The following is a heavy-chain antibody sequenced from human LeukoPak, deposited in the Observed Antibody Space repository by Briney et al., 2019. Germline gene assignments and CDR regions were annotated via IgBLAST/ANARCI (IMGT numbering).Heavy chain of an antibody. CDR1: GFTFNSYG. V-gene: IGHV3-30*02. Sequence: GGSLRLSCAASGFTFNSYGMHWVRQAPGKGLEWVAFIRFDGSYKYYADSVKGRFTISRDTSKNTLYLQMNSLRVEDTAVYYCAKTQLYGSGTIDYWGQGTLVTVSS. CDR2: IRFDGSYK. CDR3: AKTQLYGSGTIDY. D-gene: IGHD3-10*01. J-gene: IGHJ4*02.